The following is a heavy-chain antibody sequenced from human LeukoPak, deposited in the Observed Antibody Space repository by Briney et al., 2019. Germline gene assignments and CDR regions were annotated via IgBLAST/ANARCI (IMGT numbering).Heavy chain of an antibody. CDR3: ATDNILTGYSPKY. D-gene: IGHD3-9*01. J-gene: IGHJ4*02. CDR2: FDPEDGET. CDR1: GYTLTELA. Sequence: GASVKVSRKVSGYTLTELALHWVRQTPGKGLEWMGGFDPEDGETILAQKFQGRVTMTEDTSTDTAYMELSRLRSEDSAVYYCATDNILTGYSPKYWGQGTLVTVSS. V-gene: IGHV1-24*01.